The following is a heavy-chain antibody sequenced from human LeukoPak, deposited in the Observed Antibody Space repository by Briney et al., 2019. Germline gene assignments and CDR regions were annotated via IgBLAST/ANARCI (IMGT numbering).Heavy chain of an antibody. CDR2: ISYDGSNK. D-gene: IGHD6-19*01. Sequence: GGSLRLSCAASGFTFSSYGMHWVRQAPGKGLDWVAVISYDGSNKYYADSVKGRFTISRDNSKNTLYLQMNSLRAEDTAVHYCARQPDDFSGWNNGQDFFDYWGQGTLVTVSS. J-gene: IGHJ4*02. CDR3: ARQPDDFSGWNNGQDFFDY. CDR1: GFTFSSYG. V-gene: IGHV3-30*03.